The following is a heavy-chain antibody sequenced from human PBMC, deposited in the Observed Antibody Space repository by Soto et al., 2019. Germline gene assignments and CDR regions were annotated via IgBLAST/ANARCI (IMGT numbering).Heavy chain of an antibody. Sequence: EVPLLESGGGLVQPGRSLRLSCAASGFMLSNYAVSWVRQTPGKGLEWVSTISRRGGSTYFADSVKGRFTISRDNSKNTLYLQMISLRAEDTAIYYCARLDGDDYDDYGLDYWGQGTLVTVSS. J-gene: IGHJ4*02. CDR1: GFMLSNYA. V-gene: IGHV3-23*01. CDR3: ARLDGDDYDDYGLDY. D-gene: IGHD4-17*01. CDR2: ISRRGGST.